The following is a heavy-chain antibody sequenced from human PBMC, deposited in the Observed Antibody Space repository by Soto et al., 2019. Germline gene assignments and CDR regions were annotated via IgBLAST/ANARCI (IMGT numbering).Heavy chain of an antibody. CDR3: ARSPLGYCSGGSCQPFDY. CDR2: IIPIFGTA. V-gene: IGHV1-69*06. J-gene: IGHJ4*02. Sequence: SVKVSCKASGGTFSSYAISWVRQAPGQGLEWMGGIIPIFGTANYAQKFQGRVTITADKSTSTAYMELSSLRSEDTAVYYCARSPLGYCSGGSCQPFDYWGQGTLVTVS. D-gene: IGHD2-15*01. CDR1: GGTFSSYA.